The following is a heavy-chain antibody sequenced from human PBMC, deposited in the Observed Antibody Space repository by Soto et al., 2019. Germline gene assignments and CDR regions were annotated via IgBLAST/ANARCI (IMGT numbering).Heavy chain of an antibody. D-gene: IGHD6-19*01. J-gene: IGHJ4*02. CDR2: ISYDGSNK. V-gene: IGHV3-30-3*01. Sequence: QVQLVESGGGVVQPGRSLRLSCAASGFTFSSYAMHWVRQAPGKGLEWVAVISYDGSNKYYADSVKGRFTISRDNSKNTLYLQMNSLRAEDTAVYYCASEYSSGWPLDYWGQGTLVTVSS. CDR3: ASEYSSGWPLDY. CDR1: GFTFSSYA.